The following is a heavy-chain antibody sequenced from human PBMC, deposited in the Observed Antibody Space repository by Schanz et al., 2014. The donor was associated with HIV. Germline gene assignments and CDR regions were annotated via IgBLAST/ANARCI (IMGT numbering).Heavy chain of an antibody. Sequence: QVQLVESGGDLVKPGGSLRLSCAASGFRLSDYYMSWLRQAPGKGLEWVSYISKSGSTIYYADSVKGRFTISRDNAKNSLYLQMNSLRAEDTALYYCTKDMGRVYYDSSGFSATFDYWGQGTLVTVSS. J-gene: IGHJ4*02. CDR2: ISKSGSTI. CDR3: TKDMGRVYYDSSGFSATFDY. D-gene: IGHD3-22*01. V-gene: IGHV3-11*01. CDR1: GFRLSDYY.